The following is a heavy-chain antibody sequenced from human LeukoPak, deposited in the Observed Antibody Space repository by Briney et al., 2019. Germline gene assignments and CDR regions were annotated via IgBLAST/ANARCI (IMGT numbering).Heavy chain of an antibody. V-gene: IGHV4-34*01. Sequence: SETLSLTCAVYGGSFSGYYWSWIRQPPGKGLEWIGEINHSGSTNYNPSLKSRVTISVDTSKNQFSLKLSSVTAADTAVYYCARDGIWDMNIVSRTSVSAWYFDLWGRGTLVTVSS. CDR3: ARDGIWDMNIVSRTSVSAWYFDL. J-gene: IGHJ2*01. D-gene: IGHD5-12*01. CDR2: INHSGST. CDR1: GGSFSGYY.